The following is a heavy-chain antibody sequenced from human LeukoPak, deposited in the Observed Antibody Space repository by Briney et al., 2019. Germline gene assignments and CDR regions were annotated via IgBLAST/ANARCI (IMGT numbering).Heavy chain of an antibody. CDR1: GFTFSSYG. D-gene: IGHD2-21*01. CDR2: ISYDGSNK. CDR3: AKDHSVVAGPVPLFDP. Sequence: QSGVSLRLSCAASGFTFSSYGMHWVRQAPGKGLEWVAVISYDGSNKYYADSVKGRFTISRDNSKNTLYLQMNSLRAEDTAVYYCAKDHSVVAGPVPLFDPWGQGTLVTVSS. J-gene: IGHJ5*02. V-gene: IGHV3-30*18.